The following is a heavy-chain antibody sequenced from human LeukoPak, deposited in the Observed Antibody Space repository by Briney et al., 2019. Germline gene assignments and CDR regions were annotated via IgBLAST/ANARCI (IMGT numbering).Heavy chain of an antibody. CDR2: MNPNSGYK. J-gene: IGHJ6*03. D-gene: IGHD3-16*02. Sequence: GGSVKNSCKASGYTITSYDINWVRQDTGQGLEWMGWMNPNSGYKGYAQKFQGRVIMTRNTSISTAYNEQSSLRTADTAVYYCCRSTWGAIVSDYYYYMDVWGKGTTVTVSS. CDR3: CRSTWGAIVSDYYYYMDV. V-gene: IGHV1-8*01. CDR1: GYTITSYD.